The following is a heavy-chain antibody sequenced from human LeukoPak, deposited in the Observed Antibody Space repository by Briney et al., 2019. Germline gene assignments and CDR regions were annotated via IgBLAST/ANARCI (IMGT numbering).Heavy chain of an antibody. CDR1: GFTITTYS. CDR3: TRDLEYYFDY. CDR2: ISDTSSYI. J-gene: IGHJ4*02. V-gene: IGHV3-21*06. Sequence: PGRSLRLSCAASGFTITTYSMNWVRQAPGKGLEWVSTISDTSSYIYYADSVRGRFTISRDNAKNLLYLQMNSLRDEDTAVYYCTRDLEYYFDYWGQGTLVTVSS. D-gene: IGHD1-1*01.